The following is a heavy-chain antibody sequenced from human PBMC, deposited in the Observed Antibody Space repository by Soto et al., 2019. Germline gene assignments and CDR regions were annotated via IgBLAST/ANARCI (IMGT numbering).Heavy chain of an antibody. J-gene: IGHJ6*02. CDR1: GFSLGTSGMC. V-gene: IGHV2-70*01. CDR2: IDWDDDK. CDR3: AXFRIAAAERPYYYGMDV. Sequence: SGPTLVNPTQTLTLTCTFSGFSLGTSGMCVSWIRQPPGKALEWLALIDWDDDKYYSTSLKTRLTISKDTSKNQVVLTMTNMDPVDTATYYCAXFRIAAAERPYYYGMDVWGQGTTVTVSS. D-gene: IGHD6-13*01.